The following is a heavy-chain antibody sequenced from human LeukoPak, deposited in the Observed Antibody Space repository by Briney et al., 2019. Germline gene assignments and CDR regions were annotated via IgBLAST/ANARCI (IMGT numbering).Heavy chain of an antibody. CDR1: GGSISSYY. Sequence: SETLSLTCTVSGGSISSYYWSWIRQPAGKGLEWIGRIYTSGSTNYNPSLKSRVTMSVDTSKNQFSLKLSSVTAADTAVYYCARGILEFYYYYMDVWGKGTTVTVSS. V-gene: IGHV4-4*07. D-gene: IGHD3-3*01. CDR3: ARGILEFYYYYMDV. J-gene: IGHJ6*03. CDR2: IYTSGST.